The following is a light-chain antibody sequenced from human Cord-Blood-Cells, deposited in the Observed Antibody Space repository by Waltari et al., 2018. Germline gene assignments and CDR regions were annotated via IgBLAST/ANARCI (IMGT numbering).Light chain of an antibody. V-gene: IGKV3-15*01. CDR2: GAS. Sequence: IVMTQPPATLSVSPGERATLSCRASQSVSSNLAWYQQKPGQAPRLLIYGASTRATGIPARFSGSGSGTEFTLTISSLQSEDFAVYYCQQYNNWPYTFGQGTKLEIK. CDR1: QSVSSN. CDR3: QQYNNWPYT. J-gene: IGKJ2*01.